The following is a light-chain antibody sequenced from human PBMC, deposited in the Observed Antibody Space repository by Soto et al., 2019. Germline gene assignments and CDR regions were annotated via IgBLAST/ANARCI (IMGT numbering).Light chain of an antibody. Sequence: DVQMTQTPSSLSASFGDRAILTCRASQSIGNWLAWYQQKPGKAPKLLIYDASSLESGVPSRFSGSGSGTEFTLTISSLQPDDFATYYCQQYNSYRTFGQGTKVDIK. CDR2: DAS. V-gene: IGKV1-5*01. CDR1: QSIGNW. CDR3: QQYNSYRT. J-gene: IGKJ1*01.